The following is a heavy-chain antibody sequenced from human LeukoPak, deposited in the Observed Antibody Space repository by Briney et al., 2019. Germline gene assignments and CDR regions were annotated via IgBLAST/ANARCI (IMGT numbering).Heavy chain of an antibody. J-gene: IGHJ4*02. V-gene: IGHV1-3*01. CDR3: ARNMVRGVIPQD. CDR2: INAGNGNT. Sequence: EASVKVSCKASGCTFTSYAMHWVRQAPGQRLEWMGWINAGNGNTKYSQKFQGRVTITRDTSASTAYMELSSLRSEDTAVYYCARNMVRGVIPQDWGQGTLVTVSS. CDR1: GCTFTSYA. D-gene: IGHD3-10*01.